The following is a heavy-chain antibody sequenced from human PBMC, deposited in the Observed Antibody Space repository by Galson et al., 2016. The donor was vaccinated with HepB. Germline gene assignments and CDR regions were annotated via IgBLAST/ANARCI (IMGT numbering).Heavy chain of an antibody. CDR3: AKGNIDYLPAAPYA. J-gene: IGHJ5*02. CDR1: GFTFSSYA. Sequence: SLRLSCAASGFTFSSYAMSWFRQAPGKGLDWVSSISGGGDSTFYADSVKGRFSISRDNSKDTLYLQLNSRRADDTAVYYCAKGNIDYLPAAPYAWGQGTLVTVSS. CDR2: ISGGGDST. V-gene: IGHV3-23*01. D-gene: IGHD2-2*01.